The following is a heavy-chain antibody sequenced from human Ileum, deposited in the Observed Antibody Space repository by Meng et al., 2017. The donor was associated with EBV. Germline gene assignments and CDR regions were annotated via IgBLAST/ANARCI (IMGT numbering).Heavy chain of an antibody. CDR3: ARDSSSSAYSPFDY. D-gene: IGHD3-22*01. CDR2: TYYRSKWYN. CDR1: GDSVSSNSAA. Sequence: QLQPSSPGLANPSQTLSLTCASSGDSVSSNSAAWNWIRQSPSRGLEWLGRTYYRSKWYNDYALSVKSRITINPDTSKNQFSLQLNSVTPEDTAVYYCARDSSSSAYSPFDYWGQGTLVTVFS. J-gene: IGHJ4*02. V-gene: IGHV6-1*01.